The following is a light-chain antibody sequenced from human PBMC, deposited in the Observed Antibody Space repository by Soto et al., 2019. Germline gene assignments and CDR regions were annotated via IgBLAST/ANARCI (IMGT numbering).Light chain of an antibody. CDR2: DAS. V-gene: IGKV1-5*01. CDR3: LQYNRYAVT. J-gene: IGKJ1*01. Sequence: DIQMTQSPSTLSASVGDRVTITCRASQSASTFLAWYQQKPGQAPKLLIYDASTLQSGVPSRFSASGSGTEFALTISGLQPDDFAVYYCLQYNRYAVTFGQGTKVEIK. CDR1: QSASTF.